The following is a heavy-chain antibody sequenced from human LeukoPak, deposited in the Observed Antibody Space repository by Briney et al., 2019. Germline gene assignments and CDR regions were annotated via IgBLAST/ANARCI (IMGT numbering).Heavy chain of an antibody. Sequence: GGSLRLSCAASGFTLSSNHMNWVRQAPGQGLEWVSYIHSSGSIIYYGESVKGRFTISRDIAKNFLYLQMNSLRADDTAVYYCARDRRNADLDYWGQGTLVTVSS. J-gene: IGHJ4*02. CDR3: ARDRRNADLDY. CDR1: GFTLSSNH. V-gene: IGHV3-48*01. CDR2: IHSSGSII.